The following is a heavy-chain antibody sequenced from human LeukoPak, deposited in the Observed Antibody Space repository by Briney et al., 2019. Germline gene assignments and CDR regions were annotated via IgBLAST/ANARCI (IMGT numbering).Heavy chain of an antibody. D-gene: IGHD3-16*01. CDR3: AGRYDYVWGSLDY. CDR1: GGTFSSYD. J-gene: IGHJ4*02. V-gene: IGHV1-69*05. Sequence: ASVKVSCKASGGTFSSYDISWVRQAPGQGLEWMGGIIPIFGTANYTQKFQGRVTITTDESTSTAYMELSSLRSEDTAVYYCAGRYDYVWGSLDYWGQGTLVTVSS. CDR2: IIPIFGTA.